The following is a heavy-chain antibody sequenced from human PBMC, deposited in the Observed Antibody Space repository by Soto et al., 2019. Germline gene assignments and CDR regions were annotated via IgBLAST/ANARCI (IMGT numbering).Heavy chain of an antibody. D-gene: IGHD2-2*01. Sequence: QVQLVQSGAEVKKPGSSVKVSCKASGGTFSSYAISWVRQAPGQGLEWMGGIIPIVGSANYAQKFQGRVTINADESTSTAYMELSSLRSEDTAVYYCARSQGSSTSLEIYYYYYYGMDVWGQGTKVTVSS. V-gene: IGHV1-69*01. CDR3: ARSQGSSTSLEIYYYYYYGMDV. J-gene: IGHJ6*02. CDR2: IIPIVGSA. CDR1: GGTFSSYA.